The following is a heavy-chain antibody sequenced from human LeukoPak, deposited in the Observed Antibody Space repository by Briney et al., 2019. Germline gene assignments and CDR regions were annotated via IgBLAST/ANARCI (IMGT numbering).Heavy chain of an antibody. CDR2: ISYDGSNK. Sequence: GWSLRLSCAASGFTFRSYGMHWVRQAPGKGLEGVAVISYDGSNKYYADSVKGRFTISRDNSKNTLYLQMNSLRAEDTAVYYCAKGEFGVVTANFDYWGQGTLVTVSS. CDR3: AKGEFGVVTANFDY. J-gene: IGHJ4*02. D-gene: IGHD2-21*02. CDR1: GFTFRSYG. V-gene: IGHV3-30*18.